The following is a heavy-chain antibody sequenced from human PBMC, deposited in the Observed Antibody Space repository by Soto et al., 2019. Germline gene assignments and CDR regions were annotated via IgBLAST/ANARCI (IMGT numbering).Heavy chain of an antibody. D-gene: IGHD3-22*01. J-gene: IGHJ5*02. CDR2: IIPIFGTA. CDR1: GGTFSSYA. V-gene: IGHV1-69*13. CDR3: ARAEYYYDSSGYHSNWFDP. Sequence: SVKVSCKASGGTFSSYAISWVRQAPGQGLEWMGGIIPIFGTANYAQKFQGRVTITADESTSTAYMEPSSLRSEDTAVYYCARAEYYYDSSGYHSNWFDPWGQGTLVTVSS.